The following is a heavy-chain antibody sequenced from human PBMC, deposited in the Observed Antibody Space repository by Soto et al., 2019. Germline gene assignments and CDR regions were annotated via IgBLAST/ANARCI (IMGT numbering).Heavy chain of an antibody. V-gene: IGHV4-59*01. CDR1: GGSISSYY. D-gene: IGHD3-3*01. CDR2: IYYSGST. CDR3: ARGSQGFWSGYRDDAFDI. J-gene: IGHJ3*02. Sequence: XETLSLTCTVSGGSISSYYWSWIRQPPGKGLEWIGYIYYSGSTNYNPSLKSRVTISVDTSKNQFSLKLSSVTAADTAVYYCARGSQGFWSGYRDDAFDIWGQGTMVTVSS.